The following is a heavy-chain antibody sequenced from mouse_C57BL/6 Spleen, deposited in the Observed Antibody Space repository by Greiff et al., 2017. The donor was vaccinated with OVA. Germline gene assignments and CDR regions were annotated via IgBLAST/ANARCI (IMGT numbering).Heavy chain of an antibody. CDR3: ARQALLVWFAY. Sequence: VQLQQSGPELVKPGASVKISCKASGYTFTDYYMNWVKQSHGKSLEWIGDINPNNGGTSYNQKFKGKATLTVDKSSSTAYMELRSLTSEDSAVYYCARQALLVWFAYGGQGTLVTVSA. CDR1: GYTFTDYY. V-gene: IGHV1-26*01. J-gene: IGHJ3*01. CDR2: INPNNGGT. D-gene: IGHD1-1*01.